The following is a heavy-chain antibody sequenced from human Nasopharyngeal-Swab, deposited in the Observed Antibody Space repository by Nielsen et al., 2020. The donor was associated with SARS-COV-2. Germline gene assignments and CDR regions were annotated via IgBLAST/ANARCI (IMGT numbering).Heavy chain of an antibody. CDR3: ASLAVAGIGWFDP. J-gene: IGHJ5*02. CDR1: GGSINSCRYY. Sequence: SETLSLTCTVSGGSINSCRYYWGWIRQPTGKGLEWIGSIYYSGSTYYNPSLKSRITISVDTSNNQFSLKLSPVTAADTAVYYCASLAVAGIGWFDPWGQGTLVTVSS. V-gene: IGHV4-39*01. D-gene: IGHD6-19*01. CDR2: IYYSGST.